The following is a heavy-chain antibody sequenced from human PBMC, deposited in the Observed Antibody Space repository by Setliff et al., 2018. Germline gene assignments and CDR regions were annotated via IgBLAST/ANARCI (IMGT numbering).Heavy chain of an antibody. J-gene: IGHJ4*02. CDR3: TRTTGYRLEGDFDY. CDR2: IDPRGSPV. V-gene: IGHV3-11*01. D-gene: IGHD3-16*01. Sequence: PGGSLRLSCAASGFTFIDYYVNWIRQTPRKGLEWISHIDPRGSPVDYVDSVKGRFTISRDNTKNLVYLQMDSLRADDTAVYYCTRTTGYRLEGDFDYWGQGTLVTVSS. CDR1: GFTFIDYY.